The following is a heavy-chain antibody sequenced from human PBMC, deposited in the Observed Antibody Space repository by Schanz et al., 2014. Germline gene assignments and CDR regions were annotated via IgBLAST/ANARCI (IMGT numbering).Heavy chain of an antibody. CDR3: ARPALWFGDNCFDP. D-gene: IGHD3-10*01. CDR2: ISGSGGST. CDR1: GFTFRGYA. V-gene: IGHV3-23*01. J-gene: IGHJ5*02. Sequence: EVQLLESGGGLVQPGGSLRLSCAASGFTFRGYAMSWVRQAPGRGLEWVSAISGSGGSTYYADSVKGRFTISRDNSKNTLYLQMNSLRAEDTAVYYCARPALWFGDNCFDPWGQGTLVTVSS.